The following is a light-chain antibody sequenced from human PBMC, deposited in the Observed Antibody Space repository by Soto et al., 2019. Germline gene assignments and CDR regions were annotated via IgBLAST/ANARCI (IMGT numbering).Light chain of an antibody. CDR1: TSDVGDYNY. CDR2: EVS. J-gene: IGLJ1*01. Sequence: QSVLTQPASVSGSPGQSITISCTGTTSDVGDYNYVSWYQQHPGKVPKVLIYEVSNRPSGVSYRFSGSKSGNTASLTISGLQAEDEADYYCSSYTSSSTYVFGTGTKVTVL. V-gene: IGLV2-14*01. CDR3: SSYTSSSTYV.